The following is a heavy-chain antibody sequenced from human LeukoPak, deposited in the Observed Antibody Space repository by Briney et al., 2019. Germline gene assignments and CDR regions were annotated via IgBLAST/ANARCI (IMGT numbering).Heavy chain of an antibody. V-gene: IGHV3-30*03. CDR3: ARVRAGYCTSTSCYTGMDV. D-gene: IGHD2-2*01. CDR2: ISYDGSNY. Sequence: GRSLRLSCAASGFTFSSYGMHWVRQAPGKGLEWVALISYDGSNYYYADSVRGRFTISRYNSKFTLYMQMNSLRAEDTAVYYCARVRAGYCTSTSCYTGMDVWGRGTTVTVSS. J-gene: IGHJ6*02. CDR1: GFTFSSYG.